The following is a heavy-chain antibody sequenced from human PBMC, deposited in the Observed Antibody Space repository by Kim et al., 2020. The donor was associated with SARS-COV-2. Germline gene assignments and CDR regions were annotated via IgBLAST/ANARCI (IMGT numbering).Heavy chain of an antibody. D-gene: IGHD4-17*01. J-gene: IGHJ4*02. V-gene: IGHV3-15*01. CDR1: GLIFSDAW. CDR3: AYMGTMTSVDY. Sequence: GGSLRLSCAVSGLIFSDAWMSWVRQPPGKGLEWIGRIKNGGTTDYAAPIKGRFSISRDDSQNTIYLQLDSLRTEDTAVYYCAYMGTMTSVDYWGQGTLVT. CDR2: IKNGGTT.